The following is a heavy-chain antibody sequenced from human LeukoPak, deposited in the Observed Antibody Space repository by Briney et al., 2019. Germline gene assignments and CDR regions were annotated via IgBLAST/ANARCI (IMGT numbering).Heavy chain of an antibody. J-gene: IGHJ3*02. D-gene: IGHD3-22*01. Sequence: SETLSLTCTVSGGSIRDSYWSWVRHSAGTGMQWIGRIHGIGSTNYNPSLKSRVIMSLDTSKSQFSLRLSAVTAADTATYYCARIFDRDIWGQGTLVTVSP. CDR1: GGSIRDSY. CDR2: IHGIGST. CDR3: ARIFDRDI. V-gene: IGHV4-4*07.